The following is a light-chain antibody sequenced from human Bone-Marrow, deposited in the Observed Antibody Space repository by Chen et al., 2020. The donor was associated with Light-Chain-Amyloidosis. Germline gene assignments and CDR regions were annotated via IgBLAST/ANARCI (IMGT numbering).Light chain of an antibody. V-gene: IGLV6-57*01. CDR1: SGSIATNY. CDR3: QSYQGSSQRV. J-gene: IGLJ3*02. Sequence: NFMLTQPHSVSESPGKKVIIYCTRSSGSIATNYVQWDQQRPGSSPTTVIYEDDQRPSGVPDRFSGSIDRSSNSASLTISGLKTEDEADYYCQSYQGSSQRVFGGGTKLTVL. CDR2: EDD.